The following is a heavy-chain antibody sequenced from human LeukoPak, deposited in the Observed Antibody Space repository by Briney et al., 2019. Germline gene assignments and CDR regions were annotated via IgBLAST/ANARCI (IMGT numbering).Heavy chain of an antibody. CDR1: GGSFSGYY. D-gene: IGHD5-24*01. V-gene: IGHV4-34*01. Sequence: SETLSLTCAVYGGSFSGYYWSWIRQPPGKGLEWIGEINHSGSTNYNPSLKSRVTISVDTSKNQFSLKLSSVTAADTAVYYCARGGMATMNAFDIWGQGTMVTVSS. CDR2: INHSGST. J-gene: IGHJ3*02. CDR3: ARGGMATMNAFDI.